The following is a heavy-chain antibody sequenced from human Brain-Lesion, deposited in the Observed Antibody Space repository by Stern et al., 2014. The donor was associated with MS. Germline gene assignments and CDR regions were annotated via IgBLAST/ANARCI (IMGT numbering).Heavy chain of an antibody. D-gene: IGHD1-1*01. J-gene: IGHJ6*02. CDR3: AREGHYFWNNFRQSGYYYYGMDV. V-gene: IGHV4-30-4*08. Sequence: VQLVESGPGLVKPSQTLSLTCTVSGGSISSGGYYWSWIRQTPGKGLEYIGYIYYSGSTYCNPAMKRRVITSVNASKNQFSLKLTSVTAAETAMYYGAREGHYFWNNFRQSGYYYYGMDVWGQGTTVIVSS. CDR2: IYYSGST. CDR1: GGSISSGGYY.